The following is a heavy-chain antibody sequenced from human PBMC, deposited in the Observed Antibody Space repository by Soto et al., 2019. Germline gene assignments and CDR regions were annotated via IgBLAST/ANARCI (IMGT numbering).Heavy chain of an antibody. J-gene: IGHJ6*02. CDR3: ARDLTDCSGGSCYGHYYYYYGMDV. CDR1: GYTFTSYG. Sequence: GASVKVSCKASGYTFTSYGISWVRQAPGQGLEWMGWISAYNGNTNYAQKLQGRVTMTTDTSTSTAYMELRSLRSDDTAVYYCARDLTDCSGGSCYGHYYYYYGMDVWGQGTTVTVSS. CDR2: ISAYNGNT. D-gene: IGHD2-15*01. V-gene: IGHV1-18*01.